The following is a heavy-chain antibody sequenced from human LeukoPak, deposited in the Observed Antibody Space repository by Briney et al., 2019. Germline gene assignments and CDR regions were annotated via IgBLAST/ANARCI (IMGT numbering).Heavy chain of an antibody. D-gene: IGHD2-2*03. CDR2: ISSGSSYI. CDR3: ARDAGYCSSTSCYVGTIDY. CDR1: GFTFSSYS. Sequence: PGGSLRLSCAASGFTFSSYSMNWVRQAPGKGLEWVSSISSGSSYIYYADSVKGRFTISRDNAKNSLYLQMNSLRAEDTAVYYCARDAGYCSSTSCYVGTIDYWGQGTLVTVSS. J-gene: IGHJ4*02. V-gene: IGHV3-21*01.